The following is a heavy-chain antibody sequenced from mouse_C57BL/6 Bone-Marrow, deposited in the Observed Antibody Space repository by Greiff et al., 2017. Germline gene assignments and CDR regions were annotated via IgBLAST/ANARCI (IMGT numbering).Heavy chain of an antibody. CDR3: ARWHYYGSSYDFDY. V-gene: IGHV1-59*01. CDR2: IDPSDSYT. J-gene: IGHJ2*01. Sequence: QVQLQQPGAELVRPGTSVKLSCKASGYTFTSYWMHWVKQRPGQGLEWIGVIDPSDSYTNYNQKFKGKATLTVDTSSSPAYMQLSSLTSEDSAVYYCARWHYYGSSYDFDYWGQGTTLTVSS. CDR1: GYTFTSYW. D-gene: IGHD1-1*01.